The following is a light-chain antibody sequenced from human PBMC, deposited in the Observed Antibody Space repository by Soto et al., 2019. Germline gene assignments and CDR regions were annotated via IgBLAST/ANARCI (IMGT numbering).Light chain of an antibody. CDR3: CSYAGSSTHVV. Sequence: QSALTQPASVSGSPGQSITISCTGTSSDVGSYNLVSWYQQHPGKAPKIMIYEGSKRPSGVSNRFSGSKSGNTASLTISGLQAEDEAEYYCCSYAGSSTHVVFGGGTQLTVL. J-gene: IGLJ2*01. CDR1: SSDVGSYNL. CDR2: EGS. V-gene: IGLV2-23*01.